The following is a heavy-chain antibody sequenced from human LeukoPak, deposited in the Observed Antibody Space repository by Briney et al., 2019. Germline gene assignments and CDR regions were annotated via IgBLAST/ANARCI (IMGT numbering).Heavy chain of an antibody. CDR3: ARDSSGYYYYMDV. Sequence: PSAPLSLTCTVSGGSISSGSYYWSWIRPPAGKGLEWIGRIYTSGGTNYNPSLKSRVTISVDTSKNQFSLKLSSVTAADTAVYYCARDSSGYYYYMDVWGKGTTVTVSS. V-gene: IGHV4-61*02. CDR1: GGSISSGSYY. J-gene: IGHJ6*03. CDR2: IYTSGGT.